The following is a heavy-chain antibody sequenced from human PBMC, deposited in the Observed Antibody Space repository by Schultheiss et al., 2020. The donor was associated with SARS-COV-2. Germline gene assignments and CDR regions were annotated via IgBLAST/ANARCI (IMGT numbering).Heavy chain of an antibody. CDR2: ISAYNGNT. Sequence: ASVKVSCKASGYTFTSYGISWVRQAPGQGLEWMGWISAYNGNTNYAQKLQGRVTMTTDTSTSTAYMELSSLRSEDTAVYYCARVGRIGSGGDRPGALDNWGQGTLVTVSS. CDR1: GYTFTSYG. D-gene: IGHD2-21*01. V-gene: IGHV1-18*01. J-gene: IGHJ4*02. CDR3: ARVGRIGSGGDRPGALDN.